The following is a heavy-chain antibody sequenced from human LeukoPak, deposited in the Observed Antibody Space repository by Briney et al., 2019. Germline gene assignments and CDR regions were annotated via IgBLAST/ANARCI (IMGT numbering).Heavy chain of an antibody. Sequence: GGSLRLSCAASGFTFSSCGMHWVRQAPGKGLEWVAVIWYDGSNKYYADSVKGRFTISRDNSKNTLYLQMNSLRAEDTAVYYCARDLSGSYYSPWFDPWGQGTLVTVSS. J-gene: IGHJ5*02. CDR3: ARDLSGSYYSPWFDP. CDR2: IWYDGSNK. CDR1: GFTFSSCG. D-gene: IGHD1-26*01. V-gene: IGHV3-33*01.